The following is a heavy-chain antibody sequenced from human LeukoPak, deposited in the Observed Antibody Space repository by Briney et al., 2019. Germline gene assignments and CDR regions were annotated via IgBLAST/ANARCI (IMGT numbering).Heavy chain of an antibody. CDR2: IYYSGST. CDR1: GGSISSYY. Sequence: PSETLSLTCTVSGGSISSYYWSWIRQPPGKGLEWIGYIYYSGSTNYNPSLKSRVTISVDTSKNQFSLKLSSVSAADTAVYYCARYSMLGSGAPEDPGDQGTVVTVSS. D-gene: IGHD3-10*01. V-gene: IGHV4-59*01. CDR3: ARYSMLGSGAPEDP. J-gene: IGHJ5*02.